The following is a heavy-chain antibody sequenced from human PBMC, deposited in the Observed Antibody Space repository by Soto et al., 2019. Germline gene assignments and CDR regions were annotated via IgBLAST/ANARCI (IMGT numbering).Heavy chain of an antibody. Sequence: EVQVLESGGGLVQPGGSLRLSCAASGFTFSRYCMNWVRQAPGKGLEWVAGGRSDGDTTYNADSVKGRFTVSRANFKNTVDLQMNSLRVEDTAVYYGAKCKGVGATPDGSNCWGQGTLVTVSS. V-gene: IGHV3-23*01. J-gene: IGHJ4*02. D-gene: IGHD1-26*01. CDR2: GRSDGDTT. CDR3: AKCKGVGATPDGSNC. CDR1: GFTFSRYC.